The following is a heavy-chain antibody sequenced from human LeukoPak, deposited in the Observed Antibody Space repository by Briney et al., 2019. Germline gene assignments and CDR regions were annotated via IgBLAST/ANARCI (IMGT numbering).Heavy chain of an antibody. CDR2: ISGSGGST. D-gene: IGHD3-9*01. CDR3: AKLIGWLSNFRLDY. V-gene: IGHV3-23*01. J-gene: IGHJ4*02. Sequence: PGGSLRLSCAASGFTFSSYAMSWVRQAPGKGLEWVSAISGSGGSTYYADSVKGRFTISRDNSKNTLYLQMNSLRAEDTAVYYCAKLIGWLSNFRLDYWGRGTLVTVSS. CDR1: GFTFSSYA.